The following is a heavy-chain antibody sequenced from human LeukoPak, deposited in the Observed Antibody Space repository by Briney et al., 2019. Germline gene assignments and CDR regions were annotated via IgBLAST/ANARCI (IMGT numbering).Heavy chain of an antibody. J-gene: IGHJ4*02. V-gene: IGHV3-21*01. CDR1: GFHFSSYS. D-gene: IGHD3-16*01. CDR2: NSSSSSSYI. Sequence: GGSLRPSCAASGFHFSSYSMKWGRPAPGKGLGWVSSNSSSSSSYIYYADSVKGRFTISRDNAKNSLYLQMNSLRVEDTAVYYCARGLVGVDYWGQGTLVTVSS. CDR3: ARGLVGVDY.